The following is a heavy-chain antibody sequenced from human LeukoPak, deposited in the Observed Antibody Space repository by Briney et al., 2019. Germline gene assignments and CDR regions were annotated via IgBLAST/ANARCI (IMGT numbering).Heavy chain of an antibody. CDR2: IYYSGST. J-gene: IGHJ5*02. Sequence: PSETLSLTCTVSGGSISSYYWSWIRQPPGKGLEWIGYIYYSGSTNYNPSLKSRVTISVDTSKNQFSLKLSSVTAADTAVYYCARGLSAQLVRPTLRGPNWFDPWGQGTLVTVSS. CDR1: GGSISSYY. D-gene: IGHD6-13*01. V-gene: IGHV4-59*12. CDR3: ARGLSAQLVRPTLRGPNWFDP.